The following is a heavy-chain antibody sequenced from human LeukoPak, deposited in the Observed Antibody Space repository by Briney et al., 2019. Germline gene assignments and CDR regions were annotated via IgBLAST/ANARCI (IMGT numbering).Heavy chain of an antibody. CDR1: GYTFTSYG. J-gene: IGHJ3*02. D-gene: IGHD3-10*01. V-gene: IGHV1-18*01. CDR2: ISAYNGNT. Sequence: ASVKVSCKASGYTFTSYGISWVRQAPGQGLEWMGWISAYNGNTNYAQKLQGRVTMTTDTSTSTAYMELRSLRSDDTAMYYCARTGGLTLVRGIIIGSTFDIWGQGTMVTVSS. CDR3: ARTGGLTLVRGIIIGSTFDI.